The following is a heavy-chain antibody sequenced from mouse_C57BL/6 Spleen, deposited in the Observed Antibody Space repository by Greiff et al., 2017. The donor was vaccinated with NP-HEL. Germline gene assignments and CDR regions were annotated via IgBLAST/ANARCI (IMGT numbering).Heavy chain of an antibody. CDR2: IDPSDSYT. CDR3: ARLGSNSGFDY. CDR1: GYTFTSYW. V-gene: IGHV1-59*01. J-gene: IGHJ2*01. D-gene: IGHD2-5*01. Sequence: QVQLQQPGAELVRPGTSVKLSCKASGYTFTSYWMHWVKQRPGQGLEWIGVIDPSDSYTNYNQKFKGKATLTVDTSSSTAYMQLSSLTSEDSAVYYCARLGSNSGFDYWGQGTTLTVSS.